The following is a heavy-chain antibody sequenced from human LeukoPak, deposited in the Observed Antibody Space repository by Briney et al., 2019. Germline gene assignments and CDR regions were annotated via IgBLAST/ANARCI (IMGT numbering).Heavy chain of an antibody. CDR2: IGSAGDT. J-gene: IGHJ4*02. CDR1: GYIFSSYD. Sequence: GGSLRLSCEASGYIFSSYDIQWVRQATGKGLEWVSSIGSAGDTYYAGSVKGRFTLSRENAKTASYLQMSNLGAGDTAVYYCARGAVGFDYWGQGTLVTVSS. D-gene: IGHD3-16*01. CDR3: ARGAVGFDY. V-gene: IGHV3-13*04.